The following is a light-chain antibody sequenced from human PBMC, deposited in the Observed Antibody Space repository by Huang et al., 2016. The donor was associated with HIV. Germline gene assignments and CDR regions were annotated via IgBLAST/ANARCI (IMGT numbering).Light chain of an antibody. V-gene: IGKV3-11*01. Sequence: DIVLTQSPATLSLSPGERATLSCRASQSVSSYLGWYQQKPGQAPRLLIYDASNRATGLPARFSSSGSGTDFTLTLSSLEPEDFAVYYCQHRSNWPLTFGGGTKVEIK. CDR3: QHRSNWPLT. CDR1: QSVSSY. J-gene: IGKJ4*01. CDR2: DAS.